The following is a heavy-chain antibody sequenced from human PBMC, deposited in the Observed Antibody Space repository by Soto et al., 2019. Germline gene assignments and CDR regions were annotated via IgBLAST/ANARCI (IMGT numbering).Heavy chain of an antibody. CDR3: AREGVHNYNEYYFDY. CDR1: GFTFSYYT. Sequence: GGSLRLSCAASGFTFSYYTVHWVRRAPGKGLEWVSSISGIRDDIRYADSVKGRFTISRDNAKTSLYLQMNRLTTEDTAVYYCAREGVHNYNEYYFDYWGQGTLVTVSS. CDR2: ISGIRDDI. D-gene: IGHD3-22*01. J-gene: IGHJ4*02. V-gene: IGHV3-21*06.